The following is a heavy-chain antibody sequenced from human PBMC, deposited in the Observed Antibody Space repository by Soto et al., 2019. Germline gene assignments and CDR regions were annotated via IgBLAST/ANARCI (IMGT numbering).Heavy chain of an antibody. CDR3: ARDTPPTTGDDYYYGMDV. CDR1: GGTFSSYT. Sequence: QVQLVHSGAEVKKPGSSVKVSCKASGGTFSSYTISWVRQAPGQGLEWMGRIIPILGIANYAQKFQGRVTITADKSTSTAYMELSSLRSEDTAVYYCARDTPPTTGDDYYYGMDVWGQGTTVTVSS. J-gene: IGHJ6*02. V-gene: IGHV1-69*04. D-gene: IGHD2-21*01. CDR2: IIPILGIA.